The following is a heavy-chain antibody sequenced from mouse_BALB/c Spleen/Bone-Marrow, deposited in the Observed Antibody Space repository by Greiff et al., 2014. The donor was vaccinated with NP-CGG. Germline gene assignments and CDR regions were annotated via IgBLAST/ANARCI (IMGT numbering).Heavy chain of an antibody. CDR2: INSDGGST. CDR1: EYEFPSHD. J-gene: IGHJ4*01. Sequence: VQLQQSGGGLVQPGESLKLSCESDEYEFPSHDMSWVRKTPEKRLELVAAINSDGGSTYYPDTMERRFIISRDNTKKTLYLQMSSLRSEDTALYYCARHRYDYDEAMDYWGQGTSVTVSS. D-gene: IGHD2-4*01. V-gene: IGHV5-2*01. CDR3: ARHRYDYDEAMDY.